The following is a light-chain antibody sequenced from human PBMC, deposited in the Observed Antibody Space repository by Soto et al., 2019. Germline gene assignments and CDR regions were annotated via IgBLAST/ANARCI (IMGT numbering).Light chain of an antibody. CDR2: EVN. J-gene: IGLJ1*01. CDR3: TSYAGGNNV. V-gene: IGLV2-8*01. CDR1: SSEVGGYNY. Sequence: QSVLTQPPSASGSPGQSVTISCTGTSSEVGGYNYVSWYQQYPGKVPKLMIYEVNKRPSGVPDRFSGSKSGNTASLTVSGLQAEDEADYYCTSYAGGNNVFGTGTKLTVL.